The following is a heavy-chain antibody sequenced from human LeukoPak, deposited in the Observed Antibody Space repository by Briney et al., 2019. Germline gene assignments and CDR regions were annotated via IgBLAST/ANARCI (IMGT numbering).Heavy chain of an antibody. Sequence: PGGSLRLSCAASGFTFSSYAIHWVRQAPGKGLEWVANIKQDGSEENYVDSVKGRFTISRDNAKNSLYLQMNSLRAEDTAVYYCASGLELDYWGQGTLVTVSS. CDR3: ASGLELDY. V-gene: IGHV3-7*03. CDR2: IKQDGSEE. J-gene: IGHJ4*02. CDR1: GFTFSSYA.